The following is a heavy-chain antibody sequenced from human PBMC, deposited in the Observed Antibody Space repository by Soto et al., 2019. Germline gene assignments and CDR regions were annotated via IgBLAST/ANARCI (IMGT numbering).Heavy chain of an antibody. CDR3: ARIPPQFDAFDI. CDR2: MNPNSGNT. D-gene: IGHD2-21*01. V-gene: IGHV1-8*01. Sequence: ASVKVSCKAYGYTFTDYYINWVRQATGQGLEWMGWMNPNSGNTGYAQKFQGRVTMTRNTSISTAYMELSSLRSEDTAVYYCARIPPQFDAFDIWGQGTMVTVSS. CDR1: GYTFTDYY. J-gene: IGHJ3*02.